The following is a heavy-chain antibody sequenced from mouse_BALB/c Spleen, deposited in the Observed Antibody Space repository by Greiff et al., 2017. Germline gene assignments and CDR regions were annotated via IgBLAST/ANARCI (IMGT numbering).Heavy chain of an antibody. D-gene: IGHD1-1*01. CDR3: ARENYYGSSYSYWYFDV. J-gene: IGHJ1*01. CDR2: IWGDGST. V-gene: IGHV2-6-7*01. Sequence: VQVVESGPGLVAPSQSLSITCTVSGFSLTGYGVNWVRQPPGKGLEWLGMIWGDGSTDYNSALKSRLSISKDNSKSQVFLKMNSLQTDDTARYYCARENYYGSSYSYWYFDVWGAGTTVTVSS. CDR1: GFSLTGYG.